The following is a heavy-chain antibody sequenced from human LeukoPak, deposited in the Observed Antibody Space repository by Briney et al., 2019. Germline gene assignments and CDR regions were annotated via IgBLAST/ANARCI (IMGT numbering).Heavy chain of an antibody. J-gene: IGHJ4*02. CDR1: GGSFSGYY. D-gene: IGHD3-10*01. Sequence: SETLSLTCAVYGGSFSGYYWSWIRQPPGKGLEWIGEINHSGSTNYNPSLKSRVTISVDTSKNQFSLKLSSVTAADTAVYYCARGGRGSGSLDYYFDYWGQGTLVTVSS. CDR2: INHSGST. CDR3: ARGGRGSGSLDYYFDY. V-gene: IGHV4-34*01.